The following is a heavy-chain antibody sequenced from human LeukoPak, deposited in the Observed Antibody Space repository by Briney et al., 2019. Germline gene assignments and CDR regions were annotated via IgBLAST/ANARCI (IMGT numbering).Heavy chain of an antibody. CDR2: INHSGST. D-gene: IGHD3-22*01. CDR1: GGSFSGYY. J-gene: IGHJ4*02. CDR3: ARVHTVHYYDSSGYYYVD. V-gene: IGHV4-34*01. Sequence: SETLSLTCAVYGGSFSGYYWSWIRQPPGKGLEWIGEINHSGSTNYNPSLKSRVTISVDTSKNQFSLKLSSVTAADTAVYYCARVHTVHYYDSSGYYYVDWGQGTLATVSS.